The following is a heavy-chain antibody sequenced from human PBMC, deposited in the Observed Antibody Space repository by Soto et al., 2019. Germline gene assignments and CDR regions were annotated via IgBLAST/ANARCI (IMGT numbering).Heavy chain of an antibody. CDR2: IIPIFGTA. CDR3: TMWPGGGQSNFEY. V-gene: IGHV1-69*13. J-gene: IGHJ4*02. Sequence: GASVKVSCKASGGTFSSYAISWVRQAPGQGLEWMGGIIPIFGTANYAQKFQGRVTITADESTSTAYMELSSLRSDDTAVYYCTMWPGGGQSNFEYWGQGTLVTVSS. D-gene: IGHD3-10*02. CDR1: GGTFSSYA.